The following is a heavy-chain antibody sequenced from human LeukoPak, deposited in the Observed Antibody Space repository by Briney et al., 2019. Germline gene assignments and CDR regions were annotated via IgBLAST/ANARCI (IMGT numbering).Heavy chain of an antibody. J-gene: IGHJ4*02. D-gene: IGHD6-13*01. Sequence: GGSLRLSCAASGFTFSGYSINWVRLAPGKGLEWVSSIISSGANTFYADSVKGRFTVSRDNAKNSLHLQMNSLRAEDTAVYYCARTGFSSSWHFRDFDFWGQGTLVTVSS. CDR1: GFTFSGYS. CDR2: IISSGANT. CDR3: ARTGFSSSWHFRDFDF. V-gene: IGHV3-21*01.